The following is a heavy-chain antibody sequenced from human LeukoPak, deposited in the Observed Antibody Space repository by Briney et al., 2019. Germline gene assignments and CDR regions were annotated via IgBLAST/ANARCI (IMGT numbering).Heavy chain of an antibody. J-gene: IGHJ4*02. CDR2: IFSGGST. Sequence: GGSLRLSCATSGFTVGSNYMSWVRQAPGRGLEWVSTIFSGGSTYYADSVKGRFTISRDTSRNTLYLQMSSLRVEDTAVYFCARELTWHYYEYWGQGTLVTVSS. CDR3: ARELTWHYYEY. CDR1: GFTVGSNY. V-gene: IGHV3-53*01. D-gene: IGHD3-9*01.